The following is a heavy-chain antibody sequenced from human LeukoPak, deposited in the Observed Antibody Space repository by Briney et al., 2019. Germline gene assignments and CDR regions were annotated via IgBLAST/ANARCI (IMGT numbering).Heavy chain of an antibody. CDR2: TYYRSKWYN. J-gene: IGHJ6*03. V-gene: IGHV6-1*01. CDR1: GDSVSSNSAA. D-gene: IGHD3-10*01. CDR3: AREARLLWFGELLSNGMDV. Sequence: SQTLSLTCAISGDSVSSNSAAWNWIRQSPSRGLEWLGRTYYRSKWYNDYAVSVKSRITINPDTSKNQFSLQLNSVTPEDTAVYYCAREARLLWFGELLSNGMDVWGKGTTVTVSS.